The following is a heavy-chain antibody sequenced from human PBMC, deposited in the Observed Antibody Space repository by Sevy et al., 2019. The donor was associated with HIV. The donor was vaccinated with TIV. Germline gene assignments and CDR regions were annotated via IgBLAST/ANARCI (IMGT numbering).Heavy chain of an antibody. Sequence: SETLSLTCAVYGGSFSGYYWSWIRQPPGKGLEWIGEINHSGSTNYNPSLKSRVAISVDTSNNQFSLKLSSVTAADTAVYYCARCPGYYYYMDVWGKGTTVTVSS. V-gene: IGHV4-34*01. CDR1: GGSFSGYY. CDR2: INHSGST. J-gene: IGHJ6*03. CDR3: ARCPGYYYYMDV.